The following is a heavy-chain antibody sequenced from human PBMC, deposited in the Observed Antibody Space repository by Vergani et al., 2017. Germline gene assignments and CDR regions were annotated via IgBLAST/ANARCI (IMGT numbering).Heavy chain of an antibody. D-gene: IGHD2-2*01. CDR2: IYPGDSDT. CDR1: GYSFTSYW. V-gene: IGHV5-51*01. CDR3: ARGYCSSTSCYGEYYFDY. Sequence: QLVQSGPEVKKPGESLKISCKGSGYSFTSYWIGWVRQMPGKGLEWMGIIYPGDSDTRYSPSFQGQVTISADKSISTAYLQWSSLKASDTAMYYCARGYCSSTSCYGEYYFDYWGQGTLVTVSS. J-gene: IGHJ4*02.